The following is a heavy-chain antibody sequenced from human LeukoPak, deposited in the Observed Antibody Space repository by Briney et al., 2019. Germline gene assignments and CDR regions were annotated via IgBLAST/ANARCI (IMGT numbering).Heavy chain of an antibody. Sequence: SETLSLTCTVSGGSIASGDYYWSWIRQPPGKGLEWIAYMYYSGSTYYNPSLKSRVTMSADTSKNQFSLKLSSVTAADTAVYYCARPYYYDSRIDPWGQGTLVTVSS. CDR3: ARPYYYDSRIDP. CDR1: GGSIASGDYY. D-gene: IGHD3-22*01. V-gene: IGHV4-30-4*01. J-gene: IGHJ5*02. CDR2: MYYSGST.